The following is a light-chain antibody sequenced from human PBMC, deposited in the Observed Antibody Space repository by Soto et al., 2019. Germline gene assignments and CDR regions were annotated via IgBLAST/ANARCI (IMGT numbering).Light chain of an antibody. CDR1: SSNIGPYI. Sequence: QSVLTQPPSASGTPGQRVTISCSGSSSNIGPYIVNWYQQRPGTAPKLLIYSNNQRPSGVPDRFSGSKSGTSASLAISGLQSEDEADYHCAAWDDSLNGWVFGGGTQLTV. J-gene: IGLJ3*02. CDR3: AAWDDSLNGWV. CDR2: SNN. V-gene: IGLV1-44*01.